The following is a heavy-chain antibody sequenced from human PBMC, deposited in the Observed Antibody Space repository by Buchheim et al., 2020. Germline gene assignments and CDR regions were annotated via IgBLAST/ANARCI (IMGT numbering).Heavy chain of an antibody. CDR2: VNPSSGRT. CDR3: GSGVAVAGIFYYYAMDV. D-gene: IGHD6-19*01. J-gene: IGHJ6*02. CDR1: GYSFTNYY. Sequence: QVQLVQSGAEVKKPGASVKVSCKASGYSFTNYYVHWVRQAPGQGLEWMGVVNPSSGRTDYAQKFQGRVTVTRDTSARTVYMELSSLKSEDTAVYYCGSGVAVAGIFYYYAMDVWGQGT. V-gene: IGHV1-46*03.